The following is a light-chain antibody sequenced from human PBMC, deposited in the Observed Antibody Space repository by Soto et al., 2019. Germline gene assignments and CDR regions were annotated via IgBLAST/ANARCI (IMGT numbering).Light chain of an antibody. CDR3: QQRSRYPLT. CDR1: QALSNY. CDR2: SSS. V-gene: IGKV1-9*01. Sequence: DIQLTQSPSVLSASVGDTVTITCRASQALSNYLAWYQQKPGNAPDLLIYSSSTLQSGVLSRFSGSGSETEFSLTIRALRPEDFATYYCQQRSRYPLTFGGGPKVHI. J-gene: IGKJ4*01.